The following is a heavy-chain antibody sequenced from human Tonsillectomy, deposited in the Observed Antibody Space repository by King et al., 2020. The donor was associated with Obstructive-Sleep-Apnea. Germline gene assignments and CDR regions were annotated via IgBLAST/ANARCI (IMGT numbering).Heavy chain of an antibody. V-gene: IGHV4-34*01. D-gene: IGHD4/OR15-4a*01. CDR1: GGSFSGYY. Sequence: VQLQQWGAGRLKPSETLSLTCAVYGGSFSGYYWCWSRQPPGKGLEWIGEITHSGSTNYNPSLESRVTLSVDTSKNQFSLKLSSVTAADTAVYYCARVYGDQRNYYYGMDVWGQGTTVTVSS. CDR2: ITHSGST. J-gene: IGHJ6*02. CDR3: ARVYGDQRNYYYGMDV.